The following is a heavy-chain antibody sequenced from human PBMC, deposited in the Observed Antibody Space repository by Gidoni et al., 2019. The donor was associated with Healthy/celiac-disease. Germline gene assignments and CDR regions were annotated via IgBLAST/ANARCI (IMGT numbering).Heavy chain of an antibody. CDR1: GGSFRGYY. D-gene: IGHD3-22*01. Sequence: QVQLQQWGAGLLKPSETLSLTCAVYGGSFRGYYWSWIRQPPGKGLEWIGEINHSGSTNYNPSLKSRVTISVDTSKNQFSLKLSSVTAADTAVYYCARGFDSSGYLNWFDPWGQGTLVTVSS. CDR3: ARGFDSSGYLNWFDP. V-gene: IGHV4-34*01. J-gene: IGHJ5*02. CDR2: INHSGST.